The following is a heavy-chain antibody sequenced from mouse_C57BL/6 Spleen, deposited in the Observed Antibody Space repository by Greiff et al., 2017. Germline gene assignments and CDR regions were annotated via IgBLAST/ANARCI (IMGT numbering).Heavy chain of an antibody. J-gene: IGHJ4*01. CDR3: ARDSSGPYYAMDY. CDR2: IYPRDGST. Sequence: VMLVESDAELVKPGASVKISCKVSGYTFTDHTIHWMKQRPEQGLEWIGYIYPRDGSTKYNEKFKGKATLTADKSSSTAYMQLNSLTSEDSAVYFCARDSSGPYYAMDYWGQGTSVTVSS. D-gene: IGHD3-2*02. CDR1: GYTFTDHT. V-gene: IGHV1-78*01.